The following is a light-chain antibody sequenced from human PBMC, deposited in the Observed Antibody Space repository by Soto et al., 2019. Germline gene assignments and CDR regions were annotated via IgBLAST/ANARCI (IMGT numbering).Light chain of an antibody. CDR3: QQYGNSPIT. J-gene: IGKJ5*01. CDR1: QSVSSSY. Sequence: IVLTQSPAILALSPGDRATLSCRASQSVSSSYVAWYQDKPGQAPRLLIHGASSRVTGIPDRFSGSGSGTDFTLTITRLEPEDFAVYYCQQYGNSPITFGQGTRLEI. V-gene: IGKV3-20*01. CDR2: GAS.